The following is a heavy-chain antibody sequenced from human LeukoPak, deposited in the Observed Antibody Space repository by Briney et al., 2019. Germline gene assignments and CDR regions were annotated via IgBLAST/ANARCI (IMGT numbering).Heavy chain of an antibody. J-gene: IGHJ4*02. D-gene: IGHD5-18*01. CDR1: GGSISSSY. Sequence: SETLSLTCTVSGGSISSSYWSWIRQPPGKGLEWIGYIYYSGSTNYNPSLKSRDTISVDTAINQYALKLSSVTAADTAVYYCARLRVYVEYSYVSNWRQGILVTVSS. CDR3: ARLRVYVEYSYVSN. CDR2: IYYSGST. V-gene: IGHV4-59*12.